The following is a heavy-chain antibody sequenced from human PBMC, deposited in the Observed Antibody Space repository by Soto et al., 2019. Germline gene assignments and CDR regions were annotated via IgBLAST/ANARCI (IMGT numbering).Heavy chain of an antibody. V-gene: IGHV4-59*01. D-gene: IGHD3-9*01. CDR3: ARGHNLTGYSHELRGDYGMDV. Sequence: PSETLSLTCTVSGGSISSYYWSWIRQPPGKGLEWIGYIYYSGSTNYNPSLKSRVTISVDASKNQFSLKLSSVTAADTAVYYCARGHNLTGYSHELRGDYGMDVWGQGTTVTVSS. CDR2: IYYSGST. CDR1: GGSISSYY. J-gene: IGHJ6*02.